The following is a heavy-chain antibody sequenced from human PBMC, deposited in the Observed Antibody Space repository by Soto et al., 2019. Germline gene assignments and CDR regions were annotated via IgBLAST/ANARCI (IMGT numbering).Heavy chain of an antibody. CDR3: ARCTTWYGVIHY. D-gene: IGHD2-2*01. Sequence: PGESLKISCKGSGYTFSSHYIAWVRQVPGKGLEWVGTIYPTDSTTTRYGPSFQGHVTISADESITTAYLQWNSLKASDTAMYYCARCTTWYGVIHYWGQGTMVTVSS. CDR2: IYPTDSTTT. V-gene: IGHV5-51*01. J-gene: IGHJ4*02. CDR1: GYTFSSHY.